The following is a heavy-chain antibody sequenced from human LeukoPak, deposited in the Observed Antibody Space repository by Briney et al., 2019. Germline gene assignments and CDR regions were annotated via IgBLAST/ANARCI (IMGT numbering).Heavy chain of an antibody. CDR1: GGSISSYY. J-gene: IGHJ3*02. Sequence: PSETLSLTCTVPGGSISSYYWRWLRQPAGKGLQWIGRIYTSGSTNYNPSLKSRVTISVDKSKNQFSLKLSSVTAADTAVYYCARYDYYDSSGLPLDAFDIWGQGTMVTVSS. V-gene: IGHV4-4*07. D-gene: IGHD3-22*01. CDR3: ARYDYYDSSGLPLDAFDI. CDR2: IYTSGST.